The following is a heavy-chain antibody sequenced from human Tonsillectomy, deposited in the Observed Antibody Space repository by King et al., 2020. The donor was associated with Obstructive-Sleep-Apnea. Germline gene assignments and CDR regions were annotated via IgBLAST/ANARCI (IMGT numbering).Heavy chain of an antibody. CDR3: ARGSGAAAVNWFDP. CDR1: GGSFSDYY. D-gene: IGHD6-13*01. V-gene: IGHV4-34*01. Sequence: VQLQQWGAGLLKPSETLSLTCGVFGGSFSDYYWSWIRQPPGKGLEWIGEINHSGSTNYNPSLKIRVTISVDTSKNQFSLKLSSLTAADTAVYYCARGSGAAAVNWFDPWGQGTLVTVSS. J-gene: IGHJ5*02. CDR2: INHSGST.